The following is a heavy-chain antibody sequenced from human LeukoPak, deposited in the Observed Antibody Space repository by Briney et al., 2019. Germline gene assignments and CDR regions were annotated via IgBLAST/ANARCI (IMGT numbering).Heavy chain of an antibody. J-gene: IGHJ4*02. Sequence: GRSLRLSCAASGFTFSSYWMSWVRQAPGKGLEWLANIKQDGSEKYYVDSVKGRFTISRDNAKNSLYLQMNSLRAEDTAVYYCAGAITASRLAIDYWGQGTLVTVSS. CDR1: GFTFSSYW. CDR2: IKQDGSEK. CDR3: AGAITASRLAIDY. D-gene: IGHD1-20*01. V-gene: IGHV3-7*01.